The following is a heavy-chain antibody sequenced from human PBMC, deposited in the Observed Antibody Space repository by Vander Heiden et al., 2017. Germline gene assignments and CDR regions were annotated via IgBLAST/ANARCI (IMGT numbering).Heavy chain of an antibody. CDR2: ITSDTNTL. D-gene: IGHD3-16*01. Sequence: EAQLVESGGGLVQRGGSLRLSCAASGFTFRDYSMNWVRQAPGKGLELVSYITSDTNTLKYADSVKGRFTISRDNAKNLLYLQMNSLGDEDTAVYYCARSREYYFDCWGQGTRSPSPQ. V-gene: IGHV3-48*02. CDR3: ARSREYYFDC. CDR1: GFTFRDYS. J-gene: IGHJ4*02.